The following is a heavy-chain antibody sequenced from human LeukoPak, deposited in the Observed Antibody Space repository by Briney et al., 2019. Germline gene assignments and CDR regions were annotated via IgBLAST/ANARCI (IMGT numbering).Heavy chain of an antibody. J-gene: IGHJ4*02. D-gene: IGHD3-22*01. V-gene: IGHV1-2*02. Sequence: ASVKVSCKSSGYTFTGYYMHWVRQAPGQGLEWMGWINPNSGGTNYAQKFQGRVTMTRDTSISTAYMELSRLRSDDTAVYYCARGGQYVLHYDSSGYPPRGHWGQGTLVTVSS. CDR1: GYTFTGYY. CDR2: INPNSGGT. CDR3: ARGGQYVLHYDSSGYPPRGH.